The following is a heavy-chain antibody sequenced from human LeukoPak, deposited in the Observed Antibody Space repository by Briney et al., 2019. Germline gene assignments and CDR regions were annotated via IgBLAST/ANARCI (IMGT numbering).Heavy chain of an antibody. Sequence: GGSLRLSCAASGFTFSNYMMHWVRQAPGKGLEWVAVISYDGSNKYYADSVKGRFTISRDNSKNTLYLQMNSLRAEDTAVYYCASNPSTEDYWGQGTLVTVSS. CDR2: ISYDGSNK. CDR3: ASNPSTEDY. V-gene: IGHV3-30-3*01. J-gene: IGHJ4*02. CDR1: GFTFSNYM. D-gene: IGHD1-26*01.